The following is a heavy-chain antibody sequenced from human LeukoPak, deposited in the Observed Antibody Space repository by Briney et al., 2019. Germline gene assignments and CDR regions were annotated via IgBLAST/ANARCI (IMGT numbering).Heavy chain of an antibody. D-gene: IGHD6-13*01. Sequence: SETLSLTCTVSGYSISNGYYWGWIRQPPGTGLEWIGSIYPSGSTFYSPSLKSRVTISVDTSKNQFSLRLSSVTAADTAVYYCARSYASSWYWNWFDPWGQGTLVTVSS. J-gene: IGHJ5*02. CDR2: IYPSGST. CDR1: GYSISNGYY. V-gene: IGHV4-38-2*02. CDR3: ARSYASSWYWNWFDP.